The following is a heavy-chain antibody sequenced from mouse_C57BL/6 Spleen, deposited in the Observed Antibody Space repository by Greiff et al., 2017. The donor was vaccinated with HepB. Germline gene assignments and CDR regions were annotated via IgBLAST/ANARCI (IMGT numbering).Heavy chain of an antibody. CDR1: GFTFSDYG. CDR2: ISSGSSTI. J-gene: IGHJ4*01. D-gene: IGHD1-1*01. CDR3: ARTRYYGSSYYAMDY. Sequence: EVQVVESGGGLVKPGGSLKLSCAASGFTFSDYGMHWVRQAPEKGLEWVAYISSGSSTIYYADTVKGRFTISRDNAKNTLFLQMTSLRSEDTAMYYCARTRYYGSSYYAMDYWGQGTSVTVSS. V-gene: IGHV5-17*01.